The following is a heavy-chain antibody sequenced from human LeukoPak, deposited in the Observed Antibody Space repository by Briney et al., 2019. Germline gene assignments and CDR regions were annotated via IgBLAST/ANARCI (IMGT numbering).Heavy chain of an antibody. CDR1: GFTFSTYW. Sequence: GGSLRLSGVPSGFTFSTYWMSWVRQAPGKGLEWVANLKQDGSVKHYVDSVKGRFTISRDNAKNSLYLQMTNLRAEDTAVYYCATSADSPGNSWGQGTLITVSS. D-gene: IGHD4-23*01. J-gene: IGHJ4*02. CDR2: LKQDGSVK. CDR3: ATSADSPGNS. V-gene: IGHV3-7*01.